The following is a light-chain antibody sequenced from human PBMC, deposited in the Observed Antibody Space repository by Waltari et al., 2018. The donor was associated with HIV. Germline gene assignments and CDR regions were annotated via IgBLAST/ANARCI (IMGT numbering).Light chain of an antibody. Sequence: SYVLTQPPTVSVASGKTARITCGGTNIGSKRVHWYQQKPGQAPLLVIYYDSARPSGIPERFSGSNSGNTATLTISRVEAGDEADYYCQVWDSSSDHVVFGGGTNLTVL. V-gene: IGLV3-21*04. CDR3: QVWDSSSDHVV. J-gene: IGLJ2*01. CDR2: YDS. CDR1: NIGSKR.